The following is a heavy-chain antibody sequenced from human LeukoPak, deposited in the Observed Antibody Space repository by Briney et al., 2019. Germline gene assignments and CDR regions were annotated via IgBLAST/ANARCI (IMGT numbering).Heavy chain of an antibody. Sequence: GGSLRLSCAGSGFTFSNYAMSWVRQAPGKGREWVSAISGSGGSTYYADSVKGRFTISRDNSKNALSLQMNSLRAEDTAVYYCARSLYDSSGYKPPYWYFDLWGRGTLVTVSS. V-gene: IGHV3-23*01. CDR1: GFTFSNYA. J-gene: IGHJ2*01. CDR3: ARSLYDSSGYKPPYWYFDL. CDR2: ISGSGGST. D-gene: IGHD3-22*01.